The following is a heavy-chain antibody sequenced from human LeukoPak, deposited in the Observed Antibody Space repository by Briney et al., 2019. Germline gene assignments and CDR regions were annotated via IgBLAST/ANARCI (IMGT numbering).Heavy chain of an antibody. J-gene: IGHJ5*02. D-gene: IGHD3-3*01. CDR1: GGTFSSYA. CDR3: ARGVLRFLEWLRGFDP. Sequence: GDSVKVSCKASGGTFSSYAISWVRQAPGQGLEWMGGIIPIFGTANYAQKFQGRVTITTDESTSTAYMELSSLRSEDTAVYYCARGVLRFLEWLRGFDPWGQGTLVTVSS. V-gene: IGHV1-69*05. CDR2: IIPIFGTA.